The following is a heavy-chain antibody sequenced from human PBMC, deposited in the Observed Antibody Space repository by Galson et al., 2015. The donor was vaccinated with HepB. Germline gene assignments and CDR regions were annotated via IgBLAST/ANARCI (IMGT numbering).Heavy chain of an antibody. D-gene: IGHD7-27*01. J-gene: IGHJ4*02. CDR2: ISHDGNKE. Sequence: SLRLSCAASGFTFSMYGIHWVRQAPGKALEWVAVISHDGNKEDYADSVKGRFILSRDNFEDTVNLQMNSLKVEDTALYYCARDNETGDAFMDYWGQGTLVTVSS. CDR3: ARDNETGDAFMDY. V-gene: IGHV3-33*01. CDR1: GFTFSMYG.